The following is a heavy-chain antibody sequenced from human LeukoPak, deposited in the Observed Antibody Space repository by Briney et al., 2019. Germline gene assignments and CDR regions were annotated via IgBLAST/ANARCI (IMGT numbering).Heavy chain of an antibody. Sequence: SETLSLTCTVSGYSISSGYYWGWIRQPPGKGLEWIGSIYHSGSTYYNPSLKSRVTISVDTSKNQFSLKLRSVTAADTAVYYCARETSQKGAHYMDVWGKGTTVTISS. D-gene: IGHD3-16*01. CDR1: GYSISSGYY. V-gene: IGHV4-38-2*02. CDR3: ARETSQKGAHYMDV. CDR2: IYHSGST. J-gene: IGHJ6*03.